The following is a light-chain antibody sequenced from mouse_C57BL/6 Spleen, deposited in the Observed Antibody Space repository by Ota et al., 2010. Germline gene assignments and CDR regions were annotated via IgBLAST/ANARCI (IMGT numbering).Light chain of an antibody. CDR1: QSLLNXGNQKNY. CDR2: WAS. V-gene: IGKV8-28*01. Sequence: DIVMTQSPSSLSVSAGEKVTMSCKSSQSLLNXGNQKNYLTWYQQKPGQPPKLLIYWASTRESGVPDRFTGSGSGTDFTLTISSVQAEDLAVYYCQNDHSXPXTFGAGTKLXLK. J-gene: IGKJ5*01. CDR3: QNDHSXPXT.